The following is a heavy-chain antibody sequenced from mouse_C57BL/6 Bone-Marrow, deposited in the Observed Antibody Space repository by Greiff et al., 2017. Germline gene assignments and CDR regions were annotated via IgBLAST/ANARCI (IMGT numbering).Heavy chain of an antibody. CDR2: IDPENGDT. V-gene: IGHV14-4*01. Sequence: EVQLVESGAELVRPGASVKLSCTASGFNIKDAYMHWVKQRPEQGLEWIGWIDPENGDTEYASKFQGKATITADTSSNTAYLQLSSLTSEDTAVYYCTGVLLRYWFAYWGQGTLVTVSA. CDR3: TGVLLRYWFAY. D-gene: IGHD1-1*01. J-gene: IGHJ3*01. CDR1: GFNIKDAY.